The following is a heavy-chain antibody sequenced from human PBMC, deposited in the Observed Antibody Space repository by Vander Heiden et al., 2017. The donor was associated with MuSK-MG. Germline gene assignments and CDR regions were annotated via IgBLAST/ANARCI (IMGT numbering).Heavy chain of an antibody. D-gene: IGHD2-15*01. CDR3: ARNYRYCSGGSCYYHYYYYMDV. CDR1: GGSFSGYY. V-gene: IGHV4-34*01. J-gene: IGHJ6*03. CDR2: INHSGST. Sequence: QVQLQQWGAGLLKPSETLSLTCAVYGGSFSGYYWSWIRQPPGKGLEWIGEINHSGSTNYNPSLKSRVTISVDTSKNQCSLKLSSVTAADTAVYYCARNYRYCSGGSCYYHYYYYMDVWGKGTTGNVSS.